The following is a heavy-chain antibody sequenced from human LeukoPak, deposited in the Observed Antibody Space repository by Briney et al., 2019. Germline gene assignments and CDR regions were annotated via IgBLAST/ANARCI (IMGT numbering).Heavy chain of an antibody. D-gene: IGHD6-19*01. Sequence: GGSLRLSCEASGFTLSTYGMSWVRQAPGKGLEWVAFIRYDGSNKYYADSVKGRFTISRDNSKNTLYLQMNSLRAEDTAVYYCAKDPSVAGTHDAFDIWGQGTMVTVSS. CDR3: AKDPSVAGTHDAFDI. V-gene: IGHV3-30*02. J-gene: IGHJ3*02. CDR2: IRYDGSNK. CDR1: GFTLSTYG.